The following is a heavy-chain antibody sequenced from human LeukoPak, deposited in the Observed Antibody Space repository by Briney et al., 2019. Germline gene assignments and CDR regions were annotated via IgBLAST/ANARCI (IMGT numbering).Heavy chain of an antibody. CDR2: IYYSGTT. Sequence: SETLPLTCTVSGGSISSSSHYWGWIRQPPGKGLEWIGSIYYSGTTAYNPSLKSRVTISVDTSKNQFSLKLSSVTAADTAVYYCVRWQSGSMFHPPWGQGTLVTVSS. D-gene: IGHD3-10*02. CDR1: GGSISSSSHY. CDR3: VRWQSGSMFHPP. J-gene: IGHJ5*02. V-gene: IGHV4-39*01.